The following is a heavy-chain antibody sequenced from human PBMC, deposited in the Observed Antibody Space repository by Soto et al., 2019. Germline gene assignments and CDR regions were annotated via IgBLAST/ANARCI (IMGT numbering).Heavy chain of an antibody. J-gene: IGHJ4*02. Sequence: GGSLRLSCAASGFTFSSYWMHWVRQAPGKGLVWVSRINSDDITTSYADSVKGRFTISRDNAKNTLYLQINSLTPEDTAVYYCARGYSSGPGVYWGQGTLVTVSS. CDR2: INSDDITT. V-gene: IGHV3-74*01. CDR1: GFTFSSYW. D-gene: IGHD6-19*01. CDR3: ARGYSSGPGVY.